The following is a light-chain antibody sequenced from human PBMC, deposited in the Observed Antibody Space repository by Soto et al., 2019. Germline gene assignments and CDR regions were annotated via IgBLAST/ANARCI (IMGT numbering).Light chain of an antibody. V-gene: IGKV3-15*01. CDR2: GAS. CDR1: QSINSE. J-gene: IGKJ2*01. CDR3: QQGHNWPLT. Sequence: EIVMTQSPATLSLSPGERAALSCSASQSINSELAWYQQKPGQPPRLLIYGASTRATGVPARFTGSESGSEFTLTIIGLQSEDFAVYYCQQGHNWPLTFGQGTRLEI.